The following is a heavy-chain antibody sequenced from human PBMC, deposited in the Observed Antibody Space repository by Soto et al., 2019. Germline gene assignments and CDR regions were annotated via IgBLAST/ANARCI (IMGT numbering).Heavy chain of an antibody. V-gene: IGHV4-39*01. CDR3: ARHIRGNSCMDV. D-gene: IGHD2-21*01. Sequence: QLQLQESGPGLVKPSETLSLTCTVSGGSISSSSYYWGWIRQPPGKGLEWIGTIYYSGITHYNPSLKSRVPISVDTSKDQFSLKLSSVTAADTAVYYCARHIRGNSCMDVWGQGTTVTVSS. J-gene: IGHJ6*02. CDR1: GGSISSSSYY. CDR2: IYYSGIT.